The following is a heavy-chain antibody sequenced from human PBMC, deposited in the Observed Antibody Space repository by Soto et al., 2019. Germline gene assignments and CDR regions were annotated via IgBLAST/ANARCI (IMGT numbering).Heavy chain of an antibody. J-gene: IGHJ4*02. CDR1: GFPFSSYA. CDR2: ISGSGAHT. V-gene: IGHV3-23*01. D-gene: IGHD3-16*01. CDR3: AFGGEGTETAPSDY. Sequence: EVQLLESGGGLVQPGGSLRLSCAASGFPFSSYAMSWVRQAPGNGLEWVSAISGSGAHTIYTDSVKGRFIISRDNPENTLYLQMNVLRAEDTAVYYCAFGGEGTETAPSDYWGQGTLVTVSS.